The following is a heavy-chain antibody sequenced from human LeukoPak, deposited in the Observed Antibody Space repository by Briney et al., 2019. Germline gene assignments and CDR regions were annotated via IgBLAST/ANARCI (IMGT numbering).Heavy chain of an antibody. J-gene: IGHJ4*02. V-gene: IGHV4-39*07. CDR3: ARVRQGTWIQPEYYFDY. Sequence: SETLSLTCIVSGGSISSNSYYWGWIRQPPGKGLEWIGSIYYSGSTYYNPSLKSRVTISVDTSKNQFSLKLSSVTAADTAVYYCARVRQGTWIQPEYYFDYWGQGTLVTVSS. CDR1: GGSISSNSYY. CDR2: IYYSGST. D-gene: IGHD5-18*01.